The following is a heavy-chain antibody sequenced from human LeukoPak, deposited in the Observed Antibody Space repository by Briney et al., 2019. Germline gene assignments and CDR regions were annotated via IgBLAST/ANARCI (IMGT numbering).Heavy chain of an antibody. D-gene: IGHD3-22*01. V-gene: IGHV1-18*01. CDR1: GYTFTSYD. Sequence: ASVKVSCKASGYTFTSYDINWVRQATGQGLEWMGWISAYNGNTNYAQKLQGRVTMTTDTSTSSAYMELRSLRSDDTAVYYCARDGTYYYDSTVLSWGQGTLVTVSS. CDR2: ISAYNGNT. J-gene: IGHJ5*02. CDR3: ARDGTYYYDSTVLS.